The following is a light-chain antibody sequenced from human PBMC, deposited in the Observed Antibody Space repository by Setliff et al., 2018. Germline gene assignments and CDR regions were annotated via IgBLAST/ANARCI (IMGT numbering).Light chain of an antibody. CDR3: ATWDDGLNGAV. J-gene: IGLJ2*01. Sequence: QSALTQPPSASGAPGQRVTISCSGSRSNVGSNTVDWYQQLPGTAPKLLLFGNSQRPSGVPDRFSGSKSGTTASLVISGLQSEDGADYYCATWDDGLNGAVFGGGTKVTVL. CDR2: GNS. V-gene: IGLV1-44*01. CDR1: RSNVGSNT.